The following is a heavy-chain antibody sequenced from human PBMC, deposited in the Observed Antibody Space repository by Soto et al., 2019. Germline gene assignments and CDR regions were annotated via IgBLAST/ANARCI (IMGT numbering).Heavy chain of an antibody. CDR2: ISYGSATI. J-gene: IGHJ4*02. D-gene: IGHD5-18*01. V-gene: IGHV3-48*02. Sequence: PGGSLRLSCTASGFTFTDYGMNWVRQAPGKGLEWISYISYGSATIYYTDSVKGRFTISRDNAKNSLYLQMNSRRDDDTAVYYCARGKYTYGTDYWGQGTLVTVSS. CDR1: GFTFTDYG. CDR3: ARGKYTYGTDY.